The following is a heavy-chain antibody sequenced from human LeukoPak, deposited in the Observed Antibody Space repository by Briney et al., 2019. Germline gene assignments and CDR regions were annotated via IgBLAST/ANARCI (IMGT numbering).Heavy chain of an antibody. CDR2: IYYSGRT. V-gene: IGHV4-59*01. D-gene: IGHD1-1*01. J-gene: IGHJ5*02. CDR1: GGSISSDY. Sequence: KPSETLSLTCTVSGGSISSDYWSWIRQPPGKGLEWIGYIYYSGRTYYNPSLKSRITISVDTSKNQFSLKLSSVTAADTAVYYCARGGSTGTNLNWVDPWGQGTLVTVSS. CDR3: ARGGSTGTNLNWVDP.